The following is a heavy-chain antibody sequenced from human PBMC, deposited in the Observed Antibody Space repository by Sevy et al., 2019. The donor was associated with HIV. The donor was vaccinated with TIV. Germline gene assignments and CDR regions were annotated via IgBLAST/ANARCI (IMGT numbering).Heavy chain of an antibody. CDR2: ISGSGGST. CDR1: GFTFSSYA. Sequence: GGSLRLSCAASGFTFSSYAMCWVRQAPGRGLEWVSAISGSGGSTYYADSVKGRFTISRDNSKNTLYLQMNSLRAEDTAVYYCAKDYERCQLVRGSPSYYFDYWGQRTLVTVSS. V-gene: IGHV3-23*01. J-gene: IGHJ4*02. D-gene: IGHD6-13*01. CDR3: AKDYERCQLVRGSPSYYFDY.